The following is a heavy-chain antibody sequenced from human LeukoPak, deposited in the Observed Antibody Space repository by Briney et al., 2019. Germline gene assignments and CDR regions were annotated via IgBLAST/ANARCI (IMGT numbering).Heavy chain of an antibody. D-gene: IGHD3-22*01. Sequence: KPSETLSLTCAVYGGSFSGYYWSWIRQPPGKGLEWIGEIYHSGGTYYNPSLKSRVTMSVDTSKNQFSLKLSSVTAADTAVYYCARISLPQSYYDSSGYYGNFQHWGQGTLVTVSS. CDR1: GGSFSGYY. V-gene: IGHV4-34*01. CDR2: IYHSGGT. CDR3: ARISLPQSYYDSSGYYGNFQH. J-gene: IGHJ1*01.